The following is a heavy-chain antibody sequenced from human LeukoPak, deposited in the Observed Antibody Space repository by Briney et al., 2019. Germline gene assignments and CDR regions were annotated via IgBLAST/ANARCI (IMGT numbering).Heavy chain of an antibody. Sequence: TGGSLRLSCAASGFAFSSDAMSWVRQAPGKGLEWVSLIRGDNSIIEYADSVKGRFTISRDNSKNTLYLQMNSLRAEDTVVYYCAKGRFTSSTFDYWGQGTLVTVSS. CDR2: IRGDNSII. J-gene: IGHJ4*02. CDR3: AKGRFTSSTFDY. CDR1: GFAFSSDA. V-gene: IGHV3-23*01. D-gene: IGHD2-2*01.